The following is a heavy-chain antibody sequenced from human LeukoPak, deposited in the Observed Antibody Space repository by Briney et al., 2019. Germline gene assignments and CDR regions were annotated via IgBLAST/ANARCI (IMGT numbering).Heavy chain of an antibody. CDR1: GGSISSGGYY. D-gene: IGHD3-22*01. CDR3: ARLYYYDSSNWFDP. CDR2: IYYSGST. V-gene: IGHV4-31*03. Sequence: PSQTLSLTCTVSGGSISSGGYYWSWIRQHPGKGLEWIGYIYYSGSTYYNPSLKSRVTISVDTSKNQFSLKLSSVTAADTAVYYCARLYYYDSSNWFDPWGHGTLVTVSS. J-gene: IGHJ5*02.